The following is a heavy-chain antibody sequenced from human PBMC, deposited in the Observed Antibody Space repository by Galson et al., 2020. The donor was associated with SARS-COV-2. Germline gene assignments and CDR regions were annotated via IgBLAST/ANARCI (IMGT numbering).Heavy chain of an antibody. CDR3: ARVVAYYYYYYMDV. J-gene: IGHJ6*03. CDR1: GGTFSSYA. D-gene: IGHD2-15*01. V-gene: IGHV1-69*10. CDR2: IIPILGIA. Sequence: SVKVSCKASGGTFSSYAISWVRQAPGQGLEWMGGIIPILGIANYAQKFQGRVTITADKSTSTAYMELSSLRSEDTAVYYCARVVAYYYYYYMDVWGKGTTVTVSS.